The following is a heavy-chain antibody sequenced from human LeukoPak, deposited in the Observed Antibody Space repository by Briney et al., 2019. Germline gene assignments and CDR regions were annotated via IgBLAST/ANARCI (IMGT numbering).Heavy chain of an antibody. CDR2: INSDGSST. Sequence: QAGGSLRLSCAASGFTFSSYWMHWVRHAPGKRLVWVSRINSDGSSTSYADSVKGRFTISRDNAKNTLYLQMNSLRAEDTAVYYCARDTHSNYMSNSDYWGQGTLVTVSS. V-gene: IGHV3-74*01. CDR3: ARDTHSNYMSNSDY. D-gene: IGHD4-11*01. J-gene: IGHJ4*02. CDR1: GFTFSSYW.